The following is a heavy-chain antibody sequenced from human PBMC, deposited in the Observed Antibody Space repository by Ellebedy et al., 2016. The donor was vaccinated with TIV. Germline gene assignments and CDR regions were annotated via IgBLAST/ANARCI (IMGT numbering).Heavy chain of an antibody. Sequence: GESLKISCAASGFTFSSYAMSWVRQAPGKGLEWVSGISASGGSTYYADSVKGRFTISRDNSKNTLYLQMNSLRAGDTAVYYCAKPIWFGELDWGQGTLVTVSS. CDR3: AKPIWFGELD. J-gene: IGHJ4*02. CDR2: ISASGGST. D-gene: IGHD3-10*01. CDR1: GFTFSSYA. V-gene: IGHV3-23*01.